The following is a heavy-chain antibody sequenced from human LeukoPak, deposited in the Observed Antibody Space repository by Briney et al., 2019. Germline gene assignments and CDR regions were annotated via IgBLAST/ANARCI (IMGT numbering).Heavy chain of an antibody. V-gene: IGHV4-61*02. CDR1: GGSISSGSYY. J-gene: IGHJ4*02. Sequence: SETLSLTCTVSGGSISSGSYYWSWIRRPAGRGLEWTGRIYTSGSTNYNPSLKSRVTISVDTSKNQFSLKLSSVTAADTAVYYCAREYYDSSGYANSFDYWGQGTLVTVSS. D-gene: IGHD3-22*01. CDR2: IYTSGST. CDR3: AREYYDSSGYANSFDY.